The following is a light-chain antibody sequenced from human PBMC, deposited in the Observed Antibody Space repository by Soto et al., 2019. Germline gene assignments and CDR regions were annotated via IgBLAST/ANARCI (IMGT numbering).Light chain of an antibody. CDR1: NSNIASNT. V-gene: IGLV1-44*01. J-gene: IGLJ1*01. CDR3: AAWDDTLTRYV. CDR2: YNN. Sequence: QSVLTQPPSASETPGQTVSISCSGSNSNIASNTVNWYQHLPGTAPKLLIYYNNQRPSGVPDRFSGSKSGTSASLAISGLQSEDESDYYRAAWDDTLTRYVFGTGTKVTVL.